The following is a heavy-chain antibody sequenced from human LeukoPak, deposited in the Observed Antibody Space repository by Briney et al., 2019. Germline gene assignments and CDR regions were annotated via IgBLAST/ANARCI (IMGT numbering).Heavy chain of an antibody. D-gene: IGHD3-3*01. J-gene: IGHJ5*02. CDR2: ISAYNSNT. CDR1: GYTFTSYG. V-gene: IGHV1-18*01. CDR3: ARDVRIRDYYDFWSGYLAPDNWFDP. Sequence: APVKVSCKASGYTFTSYGISWVRQAPGQGLEWMGWISAYNSNTNYAQKLQGRVTMTTDTSTSTAYMELRSLRSDDTAVYYYARDVRIRDYYDFWSGYLAPDNWFDPWGQGTLVTVSS.